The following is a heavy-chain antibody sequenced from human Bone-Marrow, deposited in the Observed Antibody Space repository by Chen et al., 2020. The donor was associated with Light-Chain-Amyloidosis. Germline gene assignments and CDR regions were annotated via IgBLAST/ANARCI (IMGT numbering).Heavy chain of an antibody. CDR1: GFAFSNYV. V-gene: IGHV3-23*04. J-gene: IGHJ3*02. CDR2: IDANGDFT. Sequence: EVQLVESGGGLLQRGGSLRLSCAASGFAFSNYVMSWVRQAPGKGLEWVSGIDANGDFTAYADSVGGRFTISRDNSNNMLYLQMNSLRAEDTAVYYCAKDISYDDILPGYPADAFDIWGQGTMVTASS. CDR3: AKDISYDDILPGYPADAFDI. D-gene: IGHD3-9*01.